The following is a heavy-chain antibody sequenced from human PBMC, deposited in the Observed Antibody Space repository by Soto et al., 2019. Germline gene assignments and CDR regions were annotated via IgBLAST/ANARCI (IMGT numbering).Heavy chain of an antibody. J-gene: IGHJ6*03. CDR1: GFTFSSYG. D-gene: IGHD2-15*01. V-gene: IGHV3-30*03. Sequence: GGSLRLSCAASGFTFSSYGMHWVRQAPGKGLEWVAVISYDGSNKYYADSVKGRFTISRDNSKNTLYLQMNSLRAEDTAVYYCAMLKAATLIYYYYYMDVWGKGTTVTVSS. CDR2: ISYDGSNK. CDR3: AMLKAATLIYYYYYMDV.